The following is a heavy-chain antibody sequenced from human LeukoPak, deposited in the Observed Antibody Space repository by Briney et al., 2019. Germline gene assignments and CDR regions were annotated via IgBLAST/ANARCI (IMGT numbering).Heavy chain of an antibody. V-gene: IGHV1-2*02. Sequence: ASVKVSCKASEYTFTGYYMHWVRQAPGQGLEWMGWINPNSGGTNYAQKFQGRVTMTRDTSISTAYMELSRLRSDDTAVYYCARDAAMTTVTGGDYWGQGTLVTVSS. CDR1: EYTFTGYY. CDR3: ARDAAMTTVTGGDY. J-gene: IGHJ4*02. CDR2: INPNSGGT. D-gene: IGHD4-17*01.